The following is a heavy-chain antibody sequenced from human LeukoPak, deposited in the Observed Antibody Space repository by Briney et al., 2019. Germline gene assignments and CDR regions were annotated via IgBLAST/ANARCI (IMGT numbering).Heavy chain of an antibody. D-gene: IGHD6-6*01. CDR2: INPSGGST. CDR3: ARAPGRQLHPFDY. J-gene: IGHJ4*02. CDR1: GYTFTSYY. Sequence: ASVKVSCKASGYTFTSYYMHWVRQAPGQGLEWMGIINPSGGSTSYAQKFQGRVTMTRDMSTSTVYMELSSPRSEDTAVYYCARAPGRQLHPFDYWGQGTLVTVSS. V-gene: IGHV1-46*01.